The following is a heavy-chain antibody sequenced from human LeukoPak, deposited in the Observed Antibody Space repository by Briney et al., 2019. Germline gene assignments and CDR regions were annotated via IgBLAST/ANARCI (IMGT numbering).Heavy chain of an antibody. CDR3: ARVVVVAATQTDLFDY. J-gene: IGHJ4*02. Sequence: SETLSLTCAVYGGSFSGYYWSWIRQPPGKGLEWIGEINHSGSTNYNPSLKSRVTISVDTSKNQFSLKLSSVTAADTAVYYCARVVVVAATQTDLFDYWGQGTLVTVSS. CDR2: INHSGST. D-gene: IGHD2-15*01. V-gene: IGHV4-34*01. CDR1: GGSFSGYY.